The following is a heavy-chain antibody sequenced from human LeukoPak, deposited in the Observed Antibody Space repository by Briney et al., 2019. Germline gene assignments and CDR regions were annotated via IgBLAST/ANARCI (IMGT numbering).Heavy chain of an antibody. D-gene: IGHD6-13*01. V-gene: IGHV3-21*01. CDR3: ARGTAAAGFDY. Sequence: VGSLRLSCAASGFTFSSYSMNWVRQAPGKGLEWVSSISSSSSYIYYADSVKGRYTISRDNAKNSLYLQMNSLRAEDTAVYYCARGTAAAGFDYWGQGTLVTVSS. J-gene: IGHJ4*02. CDR1: GFTFSSYS. CDR2: ISSSSSYI.